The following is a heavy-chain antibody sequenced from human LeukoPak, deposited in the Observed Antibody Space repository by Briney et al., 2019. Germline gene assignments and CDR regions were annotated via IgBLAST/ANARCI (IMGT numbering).Heavy chain of an antibody. Sequence: SETLSLTCAVYGGSFSGYYWSWIRQPPGKGLEWIGEINHSGSTNYNPSLKSRVTISVDTSKNQFSLKLSSVTAADTAVYYCARACGYGGNRHLQWGQGTLVTVSS. CDR3: ARACGYGGNRHLQ. CDR2: INHSGST. D-gene: IGHD4-23*01. V-gene: IGHV4-34*01. CDR1: GGSFSGYY. J-gene: IGHJ4*02.